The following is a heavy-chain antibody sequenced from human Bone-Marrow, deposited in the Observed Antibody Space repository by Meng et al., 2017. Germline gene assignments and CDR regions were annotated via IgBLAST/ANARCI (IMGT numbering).Heavy chain of an antibody. CDR2: ISSSSSYI. CDR1: GFTFSSYS. V-gene: IGHV3-21*04. J-gene: IGHJ4*02. CDR3: VKSCLQGNSWYFFDY. Sequence: GGSLRLSCAASGFTFSSYSMNWVRQAPGKGLEWVSSISSSSSYIYYADSVKGRFSISRDNSRNTVSLQMGSLRADDTAVYYCVKSCLQGNSWYFFDYWGQGMLVTVSS. D-gene: IGHD2/OR15-2a*01.